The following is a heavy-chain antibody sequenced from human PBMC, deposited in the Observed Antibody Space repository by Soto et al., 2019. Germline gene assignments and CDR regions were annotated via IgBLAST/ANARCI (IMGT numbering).Heavy chain of an antibody. D-gene: IGHD2-15*01. J-gene: IGHJ6*02. Sequence: GESLRVSSQGSGDHFTSYWIGRVRKIPRKGLEWMGIIYPGDSDTRYSPSFQGQVTISADKSISTAYLQWSSLKASDTAMYYCARHLRYCSGGSCYPPYYYGMDVWGQGTTVTVSS. CDR3: ARHLRYCSGGSCYPPYYYGMDV. CDR1: GDHFTSYW. CDR2: IYPGDSDT. V-gene: IGHV5-51*01.